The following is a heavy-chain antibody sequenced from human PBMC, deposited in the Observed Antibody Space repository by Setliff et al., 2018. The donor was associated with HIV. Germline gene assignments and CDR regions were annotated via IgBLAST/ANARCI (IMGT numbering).Heavy chain of an antibody. CDR2: FKTDGGTT. V-gene: IGHV3-15*07. CDR1: GFTFDDYG. J-gene: IGHJ4*02. D-gene: IGHD3-10*01. CDR3: ATGGGRYLHEWAY. Sequence: GGSLRLSCAASGFTFDDYGMNWVRQAPGTGLEWVGRFKTDGGTTDYAAPVKGRFTISRDDSKTTLYLQMNSLKTEDTAMYYCATGGGRYLHEWAYWGQGTLVTVSS.